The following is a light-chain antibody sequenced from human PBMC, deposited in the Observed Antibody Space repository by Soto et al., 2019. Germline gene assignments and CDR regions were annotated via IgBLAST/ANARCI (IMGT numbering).Light chain of an antibody. J-gene: IGLJ1*01. CDR2: EVT. CDR1: SSEVGTYDY. Sequence: QSALTQPASVSGSPGQSIAISGTGTSSEVGTYDYVSWYQQYPDKAPKLIIYEVTQRPSGVSNRFSGSKSGNTASLTISGLQAEDEADYYCSSHTRVNTRVFGTGTKVTVL. CDR3: SSHTRVNTRV. V-gene: IGLV2-14*01.